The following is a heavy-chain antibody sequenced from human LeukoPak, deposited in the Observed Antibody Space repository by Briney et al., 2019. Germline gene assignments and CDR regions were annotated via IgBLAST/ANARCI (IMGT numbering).Heavy chain of an antibody. CDR2: INYSGST. CDR1: GGSFSGYY. CDR3: ASLEFFASSFDY. J-gene: IGHJ4*02. D-gene: IGHD3-3*01. V-gene: IGHV4-34*01. Sequence: SETLSLTCAVHGGSFSGYYWSWIRQPPGKGLEWIGEINYSGSTNYNPSLKSRVIISVDTSKNQFSLKLSSVAAADTAVYYCASLEFFASSFDYWGQGTLVTVSS.